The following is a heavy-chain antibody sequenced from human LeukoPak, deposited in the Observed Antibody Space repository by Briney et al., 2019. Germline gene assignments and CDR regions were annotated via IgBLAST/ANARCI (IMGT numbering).Heavy chain of an antibody. CDR3: ARAISMVRGLIYYGMNV. CDR1: GFAFGIYA. Sequence: GGSLRLSCSASGFAFGIYALNWFGHTPGKGLEWLSYISSTNAIYYADSVKGRFTISRDNAKESLYLQMNSLRAEDTAVYYCARAISMVRGLIYYGMNVWGQGTTVTVSS. D-gene: IGHD3-10*01. V-gene: IGHV3-69-1*02. J-gene: IGHJ6*02. CDR2: ISSTNAI.